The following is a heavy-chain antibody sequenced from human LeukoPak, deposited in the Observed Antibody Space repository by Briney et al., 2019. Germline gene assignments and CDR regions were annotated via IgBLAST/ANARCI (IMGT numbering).Heavy chain of an antibody. V-gene: IGHV3-23*01. D-gene: IGHD4-23*01. CDR1: GFTFSIYA. Sequence: GGSLRLSCAASGFTFSIYAMSWVRQAPGKGLEWVSGISGSGGSTYYADSVKGRFTISRDNSKNTLYLQMNSLRAADTAVYYCAKKVGYGGNSVGVDYWGQGTLVTVSS. J-gene: IGHJ4*02. CDR3: AKKVGYGGNSVGVDY. CDR2: ISGSGGST.